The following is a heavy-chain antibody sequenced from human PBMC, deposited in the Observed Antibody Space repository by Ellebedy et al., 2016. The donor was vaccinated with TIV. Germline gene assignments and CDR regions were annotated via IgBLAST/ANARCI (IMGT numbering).Heavy chain of an antibody. D-gene: IGHD2/OR15-2a*01. CDR2: INHSGST. V-gene: IGHV4-34*01. CDR3: ARSRYFGSEYY. CDR1: GGSFSGYY. Sequence: MPSETLSLTCTVYGGSFSGYYWTWIRQSPGKGLEWIGAINHSGSTNYNPSLESRVTVSVDTSGNQFSLRLTAVTAADTAGYYCARSRYFGSEYYWGQGTLVTVSP. J-gene: IGHJ4*02.